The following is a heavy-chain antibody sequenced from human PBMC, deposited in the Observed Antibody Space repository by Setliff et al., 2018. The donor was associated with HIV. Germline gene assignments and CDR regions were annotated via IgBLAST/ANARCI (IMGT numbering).Heavy chain of an antibody. CDR3: ARDRHSSGLGSYGP. Sequence: SETLSLTCTISGGSFGVYRWSWIRQSAGRGLEWIGRIDTSGTTDYKPSLKGRVAISVDTSRNQFSLRVTSVTAADTAVYFCARDRHSSGLGSYGPWGPGILVTVS. CDR2: IDTSGTT. D-gene: IGHD3-10*01. J-gene: IGHJ5*02. CDR1: GGSFGVYR. V-gene: IGHV4-4*07.